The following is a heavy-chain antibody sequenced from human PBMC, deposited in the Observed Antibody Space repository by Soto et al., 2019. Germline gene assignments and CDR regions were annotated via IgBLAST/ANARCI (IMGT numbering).Heavy chain of an antibody. CDR1: GGSISSSSYY. J-gene: IGHJ4*02. D-gene: IGHD6-19*01. V-gene: IGHV4-39*07. Sequence: PSETLSLTCTVSGGSISSSSYYWGWIRQPPGKGLEWIGSIYYSGSTYYNPSLKSRVTISVDTSKNQFSLKLSSVTAADTAVYYCAKERKQWLSTADDYWGQGTLVT. CDR3: AKERKQWLSTADDY. CDR2: IYYSGST.